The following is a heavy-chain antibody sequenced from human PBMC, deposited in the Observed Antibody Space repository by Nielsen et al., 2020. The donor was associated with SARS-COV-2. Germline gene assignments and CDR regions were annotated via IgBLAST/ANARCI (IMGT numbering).Heavy chain of an antibody. CDR3: ARDGGRRTMFGVNHRVRKDAFDI. J-gene: IGHJ3*02. V-gene: IGHV3-21*01. CDR2: ISSRSDYI. D-gene: IGHD3-3*01. Sequence: VRQAPGKGLEWVSFISSRSDYIYYADSMKGRFIISRDNAKNSLFLQMNRLRVEDTAVYYCARDGGRRTMFGVNHRVRKDAFDIWGQGTMVTVSS.